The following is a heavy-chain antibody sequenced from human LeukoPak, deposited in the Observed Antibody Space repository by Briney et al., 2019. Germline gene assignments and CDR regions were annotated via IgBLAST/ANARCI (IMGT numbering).Heavy chain of an antibody. CDR2: INPNSGGT. J-gene: IGHJ5*02. CDR3: AREETRWGGDSYSNIP. V-gene: IGHV1-2*02. Sequence: ASVKVSCKASGYTFTGYYMHWVRQAPGQGLEWMGWINPNSGGTNYAQKFQGRVTMTRDTSISTAYMELSRLRSDDTAVYYCAREETRWGGDSYSNIPGGQGPLVPVSP. CDR1: GYTFTGYY. D-gene: IGHD2-21*02.